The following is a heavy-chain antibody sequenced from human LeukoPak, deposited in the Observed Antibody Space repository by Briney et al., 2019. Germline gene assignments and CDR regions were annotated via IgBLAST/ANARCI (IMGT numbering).Heavy chain of an antibody. Sequence: GASVKVSCKASGYTFTDYYMHWVRQAPGQGLGWVGWINLNSGGTNFALKFQGSVTMTRDTSISTAYMDLIKLRSDDTAVFYCARGGRTIFGVADYWGQGTLVTVSS. CDR1: GYTFTDYY. J-gene: IGHJ4*02. D-gene: IGHD3-3*01. V-gene: IGHV1-2*02. CDR3: ARGGRTIFGVADY. CDR2: INLNSGGT.